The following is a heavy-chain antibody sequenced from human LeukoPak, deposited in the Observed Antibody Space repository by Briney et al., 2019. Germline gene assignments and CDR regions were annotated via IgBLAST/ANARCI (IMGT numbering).Heavy chain of an antibody. CDR3: ARSESGITMVRHSKGWFDP. V-gene: IGHV1-69*05. CDR1: GGTFSSYA. Sequence: SVKVSCKASGGTFSSYAISWVRQAPGQGLEWMGGIIPIFGTANYAQKFQGRVTITTDESTSTAYMELSSLRSEDTAVYYCARSESGITMVRHSKGWFDPWGQGTLVTVSS. D-gene: IGHD3-10*01. J-gene: IGHJ5*02. CDR2: IIPIFGTA.